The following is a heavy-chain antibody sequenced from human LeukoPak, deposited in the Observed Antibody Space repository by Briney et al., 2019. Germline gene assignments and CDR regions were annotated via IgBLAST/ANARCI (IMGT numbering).Heavy chain of an antibody. CDR3: ARGGDIVVVVAATCAFDI. D-gene: IGHD2-15*01. CDR2: INHSGST. V-gene: IGHV4-34*01. J-gene: IGHJ3*02. Sequence: SETLSLTCAVYGGSFSGYYWSWIRQPPGKGLEWIGEINHSGSTNYNPSLKSRVTISVDTSKNQFSLKLSSVTAADTAVYYCARGGDIVVVVAATCAFDIWGQGTMVTVSS. CDR1: GGSFSGYY.